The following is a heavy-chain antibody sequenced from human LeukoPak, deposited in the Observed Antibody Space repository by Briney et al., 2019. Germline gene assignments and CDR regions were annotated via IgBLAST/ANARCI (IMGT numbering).Heavy chain of an antibody. CDR1: GFTFTSHD. Sequence: ASVKVSCKASGFTFTSHDYNWVRQATGQGLEWMGWMNPNSGNTGYAQKFQGRVTITADESTSTAYMELSSLRSEDTAVYYCARDRDYYDSSGYYGVFDYWGQGTLVTVSS. J-gene: IGHJ4*02. V-gene: IGHV1-8*01. CDR3: ARDRDYYDSSGYYGVFDY. CDR2: MNPNSGNT. D-gene: IGHD3-22*01.